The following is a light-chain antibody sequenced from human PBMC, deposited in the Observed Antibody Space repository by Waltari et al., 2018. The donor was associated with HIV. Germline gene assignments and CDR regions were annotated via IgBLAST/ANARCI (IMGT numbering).Light chain of an antibody. Sequence: DIQMTQSPSSLSASVGDRVTITCRASPTISSYLNWYQQKPENAPKLLIYAASSLQSGVPSRFSGSGSGTDFTLTISSLQPEDFATYYCQQSYSTPWTFGQGTKVEIK. V-gene: IGKV1-39*01. CDR2: AAS. CDR1: PTISSY. J-gene: IGKJ1*01. CDR3: QQSYSTPWT.